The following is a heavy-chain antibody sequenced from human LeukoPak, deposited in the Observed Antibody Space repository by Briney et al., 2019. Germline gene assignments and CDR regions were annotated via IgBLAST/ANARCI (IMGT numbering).Heavy chain of an antibody. CDR3: AREMYSGMYNDTFDI. V-gene: IGHV3-53*01. CDR2: IRSDGST. J-gene: IGHJ3*02. Sequence: GGSLRLSCTASGFTVSSNYMSWVRQAPGKGLEWVSVIRSDGSTNHADSVKGRFTISRDNSKNTLYLQMNNLRAEDTAMYYCAREMYSGMYNDTFDIWGQGTKVTVSS. D-gene: IGHD1-26*01. CDR1: GFTVSSNY.